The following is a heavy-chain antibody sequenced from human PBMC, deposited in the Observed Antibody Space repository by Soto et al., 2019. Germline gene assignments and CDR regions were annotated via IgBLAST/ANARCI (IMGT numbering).Heavy chain of an antibody. CDR1: GYTFTSYG. J-gene: IGHJ4*02. V-gene: IGHV1-18*04. CDR3: ALNRITFSGYDRGGFDY. Sequence: QVQLVQSGAEVKKPGASVKVSCKTSGYTFTSYGVTWVRQAPGQGLEWMGWISAYNRNTNYAQKLQGRVTMTTDRSTSTACLELRSLRSDDTAVYYCALNRITFSGYDRGGFDYWGQGTLVTVSS. CDR2: ISAYNRNT. D-gene: IGHD5-12*01.